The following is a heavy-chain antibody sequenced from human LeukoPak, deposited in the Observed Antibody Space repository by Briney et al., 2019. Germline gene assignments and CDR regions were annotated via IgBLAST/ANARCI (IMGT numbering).Heavy chain of an antibody. D-gene: IGHD2-15*01. J-gene: IGHJ4*02. CDR1: GGSISSYY. Sequence: PSETLSLTCTVSGGSISSYYWSWIRQPPEKGLEWIGYIYYSGSTNYNPSLKSRVTISVDTSKNQFSLKLSSVTAADTAVYYCARDGGRGAVDYWGQGTLVTVSS. CDR2: IYYSGST. CDR3: ARDGGRGAVDY. V-gene: IGHV4-59*01.